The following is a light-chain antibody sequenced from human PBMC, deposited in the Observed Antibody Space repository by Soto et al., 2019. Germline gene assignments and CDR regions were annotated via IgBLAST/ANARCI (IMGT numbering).Light chain of an antibody. CDR3: QQSYSTPYT. J-gene: IGKJ2*01. CDR1: QRISSY. Sequence: DIQMTQSPSSLSASVGDRVTITCRASQRISSYVNWYQQKPGKAPKLLIYAASSLQSGVPSKFSGSGSGTDFTLTISSLQPEDFATYYCQQSYSTPYTFGQGPKLEIK. V-gene: IGKV1-39*01. CDR2: AAS.